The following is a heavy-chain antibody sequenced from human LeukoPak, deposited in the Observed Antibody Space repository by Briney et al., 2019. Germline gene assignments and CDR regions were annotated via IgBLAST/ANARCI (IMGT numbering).Heavy chain of an antibody. J-gene: IGHJ6*02. CDR2: IYYSGST. CDR3: ARDREAATAYYYAMDV. D-gene: IGHD2-15*01. Sequence: SETLSLSCTVSGGSISSDYWSWIRQPPGKVLEWIGHIYYSGSTNYNPSLKSRVTISVDTSKNQFSLKLSSVTAADTALYYCARDREAATAYYYAMDVWGQGTTVTVSS. CDR1: GGSISSDY. V-gene: IGHV4-59*01.